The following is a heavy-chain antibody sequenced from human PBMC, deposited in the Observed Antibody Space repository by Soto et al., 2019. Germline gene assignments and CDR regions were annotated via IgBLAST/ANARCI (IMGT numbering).Heavy chain of an antibody. J-gene: IGHJ6*02. CDR2: ISYDRCNK. CDR1: GFTCSSYA. CDR3: ARDVESGSSQYCSYCYGIGV. V-gene: IGHV3-30-3*01. Sequence: GGYLRLTCAASGFTCSSYAMNWVRQAPGKGRESVACISYDRCNKSYAGTVKGRFSISRDNSKNTLYRHMNSLSAEDTAVYYCARDVESGSSQYCSYCYGIGVRSQATTVTVSS. D-gene: IGHD1-26*01.